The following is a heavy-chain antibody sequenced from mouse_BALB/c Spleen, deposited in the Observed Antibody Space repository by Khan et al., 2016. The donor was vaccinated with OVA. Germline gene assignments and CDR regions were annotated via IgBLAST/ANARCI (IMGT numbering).Heavy chain of an antibody. Sequence: QVRLQQSGAELARPGASVKLSCKASGYTFIDYYINWVKQRTGQGLEWIGEISPGSGDTYYNERFKGQATLTADKSSSTAYMQLSSLTSEASAVYFCARRNYFGYTFAYWGQGTLVTVSA. CDR3: ARRNYFGYTFAY. J-gene: IGHJ3*01. V-gene: IGHV1-77*01. D-gene: IGHD1-2*01. CDR2: ISPGSGDT. CDR1: GYTFIDYY.